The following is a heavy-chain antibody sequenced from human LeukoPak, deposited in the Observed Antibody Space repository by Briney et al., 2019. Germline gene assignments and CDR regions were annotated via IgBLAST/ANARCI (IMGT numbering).Heavy chain of an antibody. Sequence: GGSLRLSCAASGFTFSSYAMHWVRQAPGKGLEWVAVISYDESNKYYVGSVKGRFTISRDISKNTLYLQMTSLRAEDTAVYYCARAVAAAGPPFDYWGQGTLVTVSS. CDR3: ARAVAAAGPPFDY. J-gene: IGHJ4*02. CDR2: ISYDESNK. D-gene: IGHD6-13*01. V-gene: IGHV3-30-3*01. CDR1: GFTFSSYA.